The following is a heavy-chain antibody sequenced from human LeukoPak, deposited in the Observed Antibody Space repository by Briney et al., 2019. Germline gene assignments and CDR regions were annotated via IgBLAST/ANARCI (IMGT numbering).Heavy chain of an antibody. Sequence: GGSLRLSCEASGFTFSNYAMSWVRQAPQKGLEWVSGISGSGKSTYNAGSVKGRFTISRDNSKNTLYLQMNSLRAEDTAVYYCARGGSSSWFDYWGQGTLVTVSS. J-gene: IGHJ4*02. CDR3: ARGGSSSWFDY. D-gene: IGHD6-6*01. CDR1: GFTFSNYA. CDR2: ISGSGKST. V-gene: IGHV3-23*01.